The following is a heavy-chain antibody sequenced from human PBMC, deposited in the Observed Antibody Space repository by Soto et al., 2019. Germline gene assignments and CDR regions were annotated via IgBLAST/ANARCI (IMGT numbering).Heavy chain of an antibody. CDR2: ISYDGSNK. CDR3: ARDRVRVAAGTTSYYYGMDV. CDR1: EFTFSSYA. V-gene: IGHV3-30-3*01. J-gene: IGHJ6*02. D-gene: IGHD1-7*01. Sequence: LRLSCAASEFTFSSYAMHLVRQAPCKGLEWVAVISYDGSNKYYADSVKGRFTISRDNSKNTLYLQMNSLRAEDTAVYYCARDRVRVAAGTTSYYYGMDVWGQGTTVTVSS.